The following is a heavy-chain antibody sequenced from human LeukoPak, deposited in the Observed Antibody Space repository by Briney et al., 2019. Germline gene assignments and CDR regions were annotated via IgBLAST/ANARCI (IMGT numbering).Heavy chain of an antibody. D-gene: IGHD3-16*01. V-gene: IGHV3-74*01. Sequence: GGSLRLSCAASGFTFNNYWIHWVRQAPGKGLVWVSRVNPGGSIANFADSVKGRFTISRDKSKNTLSLQMSSLRAEDTAVYYCAKDGYTYPYYFDYWGQGTLVTVSS. CDR2: VNPGGSIA. J-gene: IGHJ4*02. CDR1: GFTFNNYW. CDR3: AKDGYTYPYYFDY.